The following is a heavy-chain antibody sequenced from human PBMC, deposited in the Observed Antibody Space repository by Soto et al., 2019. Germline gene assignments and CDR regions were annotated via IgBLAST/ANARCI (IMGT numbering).Heavy chain of an antibody. Sequence: GSLRLSCVASGFSFSSYAMSWVRQAPGKGLEWVSVISGSDGSTYYADSVKGRFTISRDNSKNTLYLQMNSLRAEDTAVYYCAKDRERDAWYEDYWGQGTLVTVSS. CDR3: AKDRERDAWYEDY. V-gene: IGHV3-23*01. J-gene: IGHJ4*02. D-gene: IGHD6-13*01. CDR2: ISGSDGST. CDR1: GFSFSSYA.